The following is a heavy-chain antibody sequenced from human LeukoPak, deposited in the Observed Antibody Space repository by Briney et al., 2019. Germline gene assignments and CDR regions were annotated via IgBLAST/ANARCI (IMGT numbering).Heavy chain of an antibody. D-gene: IGHD1-26*01. J-gene: IGHJ4*02. CDR2: IDSGGST. Sequence: GGSLRLSCAASGFTVSTYYFSWVRQAPGKGLEWVSVIDSGGSTYFADSVKGRFTISRDNSKSALYLHMNSLRGEDAAVHYCARRGAGYYFDYWGQGTLVTVSS. V-gene: IGHV3-53*01. CDR3: ARRGAGYYFDY. CDR1: GFTVSTYY.